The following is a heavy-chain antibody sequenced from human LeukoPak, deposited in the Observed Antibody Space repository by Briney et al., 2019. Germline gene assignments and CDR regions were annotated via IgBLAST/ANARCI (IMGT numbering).Heavy chain of an antibody. CDR1: GFTFSTYG. CDR2: ISGSGGFT. CDR3: AKDLFACSSTSCYSQSH. Sequence: SGGSLRLSCPASGFTFSTYGMSWVRQAPGKGLEWVSAISGSGGFTYYADSVKGRFTISRDNSKHTLYLQMNSLRAEDTAVYYCAKDLFACSSTSCYSQSHWGQGTLVTVSS. J-gene: IGHJ4*02. D-gene: IGHD2-2*01. V-gene: IGHV3-23*01.